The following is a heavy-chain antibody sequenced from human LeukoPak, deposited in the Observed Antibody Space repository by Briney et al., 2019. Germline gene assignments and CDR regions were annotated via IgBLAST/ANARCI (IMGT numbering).Heavy chain of an antibody. CDR1: GLTFTTYW. CDR3: ARDRNCDY. Sequence: GGSLRLSCAASGLTFTTYWMSWVRQAPGKGLEWVANIKEDGSEQYYVDSVKGRFTISRDNAKNSLYLQMNSLRAEDTAVYYCARDRNCDYWGQGTLVTVSS. CDR2: IKEDGSEQ. V-gene: IGHV3-7*01. J-gene: IGHJ4*02.